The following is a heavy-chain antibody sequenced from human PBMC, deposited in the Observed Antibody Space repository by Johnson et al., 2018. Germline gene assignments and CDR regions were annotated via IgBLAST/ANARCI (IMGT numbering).Heavy chain of an antibody. V-gene: IGHV4-34*01. J-gene: IGHJ6*03. CDR2: INPSGST. Sequence: QVQLQQWGAGLLKPSETLSLTCAVYGGSFSGYYWSWIRQPPGKGLEWIGEINPSGSTNYNPSLKSRVTISVHTSKNQFSLRLSSVTAADTAVYYCASRRPNHYYYYREVWGKGTTVTVSS. D-gene: IGHD1-1*01. CDR3: ASRRPNHYYYYREV. CDR1: GGSFSGYY.